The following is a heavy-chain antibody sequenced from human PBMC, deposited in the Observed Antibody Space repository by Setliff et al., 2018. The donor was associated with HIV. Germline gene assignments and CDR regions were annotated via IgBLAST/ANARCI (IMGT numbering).Heavy chain of an antibody. V-gene: IGHV4-38-2*02. CDR1: GIPIDRVYS. D-gene: IGHD3-9*01. J-gene: IGHJ4*01. CDR3: ARDQSDYNVLTGFGDFDY. Sequence: ETLSLTCGVSGIPIDRVYSWAWIRQPPGMGLEWIGTISHSGSTHYNSPLQGRISISIDTSKNQFSLTLTSVTAADTAMYYCARDQSDYNVLTGFGDFDYWGHGTLVTVSS. CDR2: ISHSGST.